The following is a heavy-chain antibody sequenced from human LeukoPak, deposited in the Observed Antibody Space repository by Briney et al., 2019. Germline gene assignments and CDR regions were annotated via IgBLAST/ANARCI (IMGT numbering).Heavy chain of an antibody. CDR2: ISAYNGNT. CDR3: ARSSRAGIDY. V-gene: IGHV1-18*01. CDR1: GYTFTSYG. Sequence: ASVKVSCKASGYTFTSYGISWVRQAPGQGLEWMGWISAYNGNTNYAQKLQGRVTVTRNTSISTAYMELSSLRSEDTAVYYCARSSRAGIDYWGQGTLVTVSS. J-gene: IGHJ4*02. D-gene: IGHD2-2*01.